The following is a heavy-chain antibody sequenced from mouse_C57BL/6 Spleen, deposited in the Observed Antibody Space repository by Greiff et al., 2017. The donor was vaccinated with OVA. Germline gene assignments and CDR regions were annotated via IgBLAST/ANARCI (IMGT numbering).Heavy chain of an antibody. CDR1: GYAFTNYL. V-gene: IGHV1-54*01. Sequence: VQLQQSGAELVRPGTSVKVSCKASGYAFTNYLIEWVKQRPGQGLEWIGVINPGSGGTNYNEKFKGKATLTADKSSSTAYMQSSSLTSEDSAVYFCARYGGSYEDEGFAYWGQGTLVTVSA. CDR2: INPGSGGT. J-gene: IGHJ3*01. D-gene: IGHD1-1*01. CDR3: ARYGGSYEDEGFAY.